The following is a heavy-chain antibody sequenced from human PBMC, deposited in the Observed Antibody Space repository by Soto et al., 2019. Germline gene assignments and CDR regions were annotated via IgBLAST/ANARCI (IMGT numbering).Heavy chain of an antibody. CDR1: GYTFTSYA. Sequence: ASVKVSCKASGYTFTSYAMHWVRQAPGQRLEWMGWINAGNGNTKYSQKFQGRVTITRDTSASTAYMELSSLRSEDTAVYYCARLHDSSGYYRNWFDPWGQGALVTVSS. D-gene: IGHD3-22*01. V-gene: IGHV1-3*01. CDR3: ARLHDSSGYYRNWFDP. J-gene: IGHJ5*02. CDR2: INAGNGNT.